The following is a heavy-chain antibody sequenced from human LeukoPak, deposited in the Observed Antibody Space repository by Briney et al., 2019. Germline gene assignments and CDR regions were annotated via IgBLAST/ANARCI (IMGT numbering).Heavy chain of an antibody. J-gene: IGHJ3*02. CDR3: ARWSDAFDI. CDR2: IYSGGST. V-gene: IGHV3-53*01. Sequence: GGSLRLSCAASGFTVSSNYMSWVRQAPGKGLEWVSVIYSGGSTYYADSVRGRFTISRDNSKNTLYLEMNNLRAEDTAVYYCARWSDAFDIWGQGTMVTVSS. CDR1: GFTVSSNY.